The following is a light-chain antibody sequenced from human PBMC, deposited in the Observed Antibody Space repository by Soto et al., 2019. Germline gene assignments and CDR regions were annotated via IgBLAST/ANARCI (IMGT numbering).Light chain of an antibody. CDR3: RQYESFPLT. V-gene: IGKV1-5*03. CDR1: QSISNL. CDR2: KAS. J-gene: IGKJ4*01. Sequence: DIQMTQSPSTLSASVGDRVTITCRASQSISNLLAWYQQKPGKAPDLLIYKASILPSGVSSRFSGSGSGTEFTLTISSLQHDDFATYSCRQYESFPLTFGGRTKVDI.